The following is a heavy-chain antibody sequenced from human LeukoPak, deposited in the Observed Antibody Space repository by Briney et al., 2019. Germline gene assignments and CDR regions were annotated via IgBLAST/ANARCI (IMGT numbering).Heavy chain of an antibody. CDR1: GFTFSSYA. CDR3: ARDQGYCTSVSCRGDAFDV. D-gene: IGHD2-2*01. V-gene: IGHV3-30*01. J-gene: IGHJ3*01. CDR2: ISYDGSNK. Sequence: PGRSLRLSCAASGFTFSSYAMHWVRQAPGKGLEWVAVISYDGSNKYYADSVKGRFTISRDNSKNTLYLQMNSLRAEDTAVYYCARDQGYCTSVSCRGDAFDVWGQGSMVSVSS.